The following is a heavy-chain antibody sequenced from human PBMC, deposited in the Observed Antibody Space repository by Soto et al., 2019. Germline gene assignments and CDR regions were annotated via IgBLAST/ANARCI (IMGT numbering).Heavy chain of an antibody. J-gene: IGHJ4*02. CDR2: IYYSGST. D-gene: IGHD4-17*01. CDR3: ARETTYFDN. V-gene: IGHV4-31*02. Sequence: QVQLQESGPGLVKPSQTLSLTCTVSGGSISSGYYWSWIRQHPGKGLEWIGYIYYSGSTYYNPSLKSRVTISVDTSKNQFSLKLSSVTAADTAVYHCARETTYFDNWGQGTLVTVSS. CDR1: GGSISSGYY.